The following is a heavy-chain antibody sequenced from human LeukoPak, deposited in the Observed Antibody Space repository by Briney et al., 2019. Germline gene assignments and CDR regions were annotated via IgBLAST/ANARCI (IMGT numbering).Heavy chain of an antibody. CDR3: AKDLHSSSWYYFDY. D-gene: IGHD6-13*01. CDR1: GFTFSSYS. J-gene: IGHJ4*02. Sequence: GSLRLSCAASGFTFSSYSMNWVRQAPGKGLEWVSSISSSSSYIYYADSLKGRFTISRDNAKNALHLQVNSLRAEDTAVYYCAKDLHSSSWYYFDYWGQGTLVTVSS. CDR2: ISSSSSYI. V-gene: IGHV3-21*04.